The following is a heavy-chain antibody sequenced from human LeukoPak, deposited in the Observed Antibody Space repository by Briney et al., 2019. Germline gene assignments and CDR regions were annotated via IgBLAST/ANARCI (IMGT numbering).Heavy chain of an antibody. V-gene: IGHV3-53*01. D-gene: IGHD6-13*01. CDR3: ARQAGIAAVGTGAFDI. CDR1: GFPINSNY. J-gene: IGHJ3*02. Sequence: PGGALRLSCAASGFPINSNYMSWVRKAPGKGLEWGSIIYSGGTTYSADSVKGRVTISRDNSKNPLYLLMNSLGAEDTAVYYCARQAGIAAVGTGAFDIWGQGTMVTVSS. CDR2: IYSGGTT.